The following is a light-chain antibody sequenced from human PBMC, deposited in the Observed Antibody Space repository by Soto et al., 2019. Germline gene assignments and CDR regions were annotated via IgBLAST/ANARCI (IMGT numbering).Light chain of an antibody. V-gene: IGLV1-47*01. CDR2: KSN. J-gene: IGLJ3*02. Sequence: QSVLPQPPSASGTPGQTVTISCSGSSSNIGINYVYWYQQFPGTAPKLLMYKSNQRPSGVPDRFSGSKSGTSASLAISGLRSEDEADYYCAAWDDRLSGWVFGGGTKLTVL. CDR3: AAWDDRLSGWV. CDR1: SSNIGINY.